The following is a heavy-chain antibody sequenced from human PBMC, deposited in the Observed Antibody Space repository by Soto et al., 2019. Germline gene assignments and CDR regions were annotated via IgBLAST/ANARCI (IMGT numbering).Heavy chain of an antibody. CDR3: ARQQLLPFYYALDV. CDR2: IYYRGST. CDR1: GGSISGYY. D-gene: IGHD6-13*01. Sequence: QVQLQESGPGLVKPSDTLSLTCTVSGGSISGYYWSWIRQSPGKGLEYIGYIYYRGSTNYKPSLKSRVTMSVDTSRNQFSLKVTSVTAADTGVYYCARQQLLPFYYALDVWGQGTTVTVSS. J-gene: IGHJ6*02. V-gene: IGHV4-59*07.